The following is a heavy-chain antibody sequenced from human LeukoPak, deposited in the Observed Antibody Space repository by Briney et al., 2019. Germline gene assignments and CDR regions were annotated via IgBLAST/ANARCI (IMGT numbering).Heavy chain of an antibody. CDR3: ARIVPHDYGYIDY. V-gene: IGHV3-7*05. Sequence: GGSLRLSCVASGISFATYWMTWVRQAPGKGLEWVANIKQDGSDKYYVDSVKGRFTISRDNAKNSVYLQMNSLRAEDTAVYYCARIVPHDYGYIDYWGQGTLVTVSS. J-gene: IGHJ4*02. CDR1: GISFATYW. CDR2: IKQDGSDK. D-gene: IGHD4/OR15-4a*01.